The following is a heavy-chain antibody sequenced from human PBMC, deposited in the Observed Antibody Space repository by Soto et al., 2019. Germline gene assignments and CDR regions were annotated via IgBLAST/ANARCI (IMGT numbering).Heavy chain of an antibody. CDR3: ARYYYGSGSYYLRNWFDP. CDR1: GDSVSSNSAA. V-gene: IGHV6-1*01. J-gene: IGHJ5*02. CDR2: TYYRSKWYN. D-gene: IGHD3-10*01. Sequence: SQTLSLTCAISGDSVSSNSAAWSWIRQSPSRGLEWLGRTYYRSKWYNDYAVSVKSRITINPDTSKNQFSLQLNSVTPEDTAVYYCARYYYGSGSYYLRNWFDPWGQGTLVTVSS.